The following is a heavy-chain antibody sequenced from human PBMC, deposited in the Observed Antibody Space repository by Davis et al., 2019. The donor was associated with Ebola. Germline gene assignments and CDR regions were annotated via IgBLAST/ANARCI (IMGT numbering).Heavy chain of an antibody. CDR2: ISVTGADI. D-gene: IGHD2-21*01. CDR3: AKDLLWWSASDV. V-gene: IGHV3-23*01. CDR1: GFTFSNYA. J-gene: IGHJ6*02. Sequence: PGGSLRLSCAASGFTFSNYAMSWVRQAPGGGLEWVAGISVTGADIKYADSVKGRFTISRDDSKNTVYLQMNSLRAEDTAVYYCAKDLLWWSASDVWGQGTTVTVSS.